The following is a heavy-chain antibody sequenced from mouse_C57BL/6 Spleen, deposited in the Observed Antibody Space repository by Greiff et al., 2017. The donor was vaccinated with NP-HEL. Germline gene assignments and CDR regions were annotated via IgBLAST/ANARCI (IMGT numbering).Heavy chain of an antibody. Sequence: VQLQQSGPELVKPGASVKISCKASGYAFSSSWMNWVKQRPGKGLEWIGRIYPGDGDTNYNGKFKGKATLTADKSSSPAYMQLSSLTSEDSAVYFCARGSSLSYWGQGTTLTVSS. CDR1: GYAFSSSW. CDR3: ARGSSLSY. J-gene: IGHJ2*01. D-gene: IGHD1-1*01. V-gene: IGHV1-82*01. CDR2: IYPGDGDT.